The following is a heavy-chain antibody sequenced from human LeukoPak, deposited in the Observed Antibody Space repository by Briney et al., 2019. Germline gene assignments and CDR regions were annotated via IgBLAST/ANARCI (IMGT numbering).Heavy chain of an antibody. CDR1: GGSITRGGYC. D-gene: IGHD3-10*01. Sequence: PSQTLSLTCTVAGGSITRGGYCWSWIRQHPGKGLEWIGHIYYSGYTYYNPSLKSRVTMSVDTSKHQLSLQLSSVPAADTAVYYCARSWFGELSHFNYWGQGTLVRVSS. J-gene: IGHJ4*02. V-gene: IGHV4-31*03. CDR3: ARSWFGELSHFNY. CDR2: IYYSGYT.